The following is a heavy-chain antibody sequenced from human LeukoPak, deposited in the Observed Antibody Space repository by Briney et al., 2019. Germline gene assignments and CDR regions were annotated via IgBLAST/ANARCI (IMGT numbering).Heavy chain of an antibody. V-gene: IGHV1-46*02. CDR1: GYTFNKFY. Sequence: ASVQVSCKASGYTFNKFYMHWVRQAPGQGLEWMGIVNPSDGYTTYAQKFQGRVTMTRDMSTSTVYMELSSLTSDDTAVYYCARMTTVTKPHYSAFDYWGQGTLVTVSS. J-gene: IGHJ4*02. CDR3: ARMTTVTKPHYSAFDY. D-gene: IGHD4-11*01. CDR2: VNPSDGYT.